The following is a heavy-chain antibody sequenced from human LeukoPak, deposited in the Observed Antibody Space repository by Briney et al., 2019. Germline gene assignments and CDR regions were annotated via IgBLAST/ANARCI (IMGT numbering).Heavy chain of an antibody. CDR2: INQGGSDK. V-gene: IGHV3-7*01. J-gene: IGHJ6*02. CDR3: VKSMDV. Sequence: GGSLRLSCAASGFTFSGSWMHWVRQAPGKGLEWVANINQGGSDKCYLDSVKGRFTISRDNTRNSVYLQMHSLRIEDTALYYCVKSMDVWGQGTTVTVSS. CDR1: GFTFSGSW.